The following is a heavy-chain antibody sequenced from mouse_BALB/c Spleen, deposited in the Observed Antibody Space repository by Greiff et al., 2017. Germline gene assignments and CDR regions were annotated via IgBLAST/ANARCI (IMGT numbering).Heavy chain of an antibody. CDR3: ARYDYDGVFAY. CDR1: GFSLTSYG. V-gene: IGHV2-9*02. D-gene: IGHD2-4*01. J-gene: IGHJ3*01. CDR2: IWAGGST. Sequence: VQGVESGPGLVAPSQSLSITCTVSGFSLTSYGVHWVRQPPGKGLEWLGVIWAGGSTNYNSALMSRLSISKDNSKSQVFLKMNSLQTDDTAMYYCARYDYDGVFAYWGQGTLVTDSA.